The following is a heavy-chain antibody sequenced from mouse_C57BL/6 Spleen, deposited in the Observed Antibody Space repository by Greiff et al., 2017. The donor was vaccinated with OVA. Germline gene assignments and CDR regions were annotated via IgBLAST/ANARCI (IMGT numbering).Heavy chain of an antibody. Sequence: VQLQQSGAELVRPGSSVKMSCKASGYTFTSYAINWVKQRHGQGLEWIGYIYIGNGYTEYNEKFKGKATLTSDTSSSTAYMQLSSLTSEDSAIYFCARRRELGRDWYFDVWGTGTTVTVSS. CDR2: IYIGNGYT. CDR1: GYTFTSYA. D-gene: IGHD4-1*01. CDR3: ARRRELGRDWYFDV. V-gene: IGHV1-58*01. J-gene: IGHJ1*03.